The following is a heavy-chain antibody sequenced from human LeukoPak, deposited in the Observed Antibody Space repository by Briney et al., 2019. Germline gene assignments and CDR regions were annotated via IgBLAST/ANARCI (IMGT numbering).Heavy chain of an antibody. V-gene: IGHV3-33*01. CDR2: IWYDGSNK. CDR3: ARDRDSYGYGLYYFDY. Sequence: GGSLRLSCAASGFTFSSYGMHWVRQAPGKGLEWVAVIWYDGSNKYYADSVKGRFTIPRDNSKNTLYLQMNSLRAEDTAVYYCARDRDSYGYGLYYFDYWGQGTLVTVSS. CDR1: GFTFSSYG. D-gene: IGHD5-18*01. J-gene: IGHJ4*02.